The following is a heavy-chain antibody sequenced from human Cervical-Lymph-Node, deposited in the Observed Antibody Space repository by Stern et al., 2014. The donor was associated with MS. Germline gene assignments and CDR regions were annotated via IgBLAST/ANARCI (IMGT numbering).Heavy chain of an antibody. J-gene: IGHJ4*02. Sequence: VQLVESGTEMKQPGTSVRVSCRTSGYSFTGYYLHWVRQAPGQGLEWMGWINPSSGDTNVAQKFQGRATMTRDTSVTTAYLVLSRLSLNDTAVYFCAKSTTITPLDYWGQGSLITVSS. CDR2: INPSSGDT. D-gene: IGHD1-14*01. V-gene: IGHV1-2*02. CDR3: AKSTTITPLDY. CDR1: GYSFTGYY.